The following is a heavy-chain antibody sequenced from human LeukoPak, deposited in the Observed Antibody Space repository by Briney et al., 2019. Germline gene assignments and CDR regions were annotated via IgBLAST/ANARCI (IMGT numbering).Heavy chain of an antibody. J-gene: IGHJ4*02. Sequence: SETLSLTCTVSGGSISSSSYYWGWIRQPPGKGLEWIGSIYYSGSTYYNPSLKSRVTISVDTSKNQFSLKLSSVTAADTAVYYCARHGIAAAGRRVPYYFDYWGQGTLVTVSS. CDR1: GGSISSSSYY. CDR3: ARHGIAAAGRRVPYYFDY. CDR2: IYYSGST. D-gene: IGHD6-13*01. V-gene: IGHV4-39*01.